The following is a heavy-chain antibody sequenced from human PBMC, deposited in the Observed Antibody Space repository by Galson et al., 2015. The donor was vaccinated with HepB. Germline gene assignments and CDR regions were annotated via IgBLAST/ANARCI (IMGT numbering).Heavy chain of an antibody. CDR3: ARVGGGYYDSSGYPLYYGMDV. V-gene: IGHV1-69*13. D-gene: IGHD3-22*01. CDR1: GGTFSSYA. Sequence: SVKVSCKASGGTFSSYAISWVRQAPGQGLEWMGGIIPIFGTANYAQKFQGRVTITADESTSTAYMELSSLRSEDTAVYYCARVGGGYYDSSGYPLYYGMDVWGQGTTVTVSS. CDR2: IIPIFGTA. J-gene: IGHJ6*02.